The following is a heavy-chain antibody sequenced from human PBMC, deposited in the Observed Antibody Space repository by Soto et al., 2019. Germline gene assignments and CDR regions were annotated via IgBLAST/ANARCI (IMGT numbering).Heavy chain of an antibody. CDR1: GFTFSSYS. Sequence: GESLKISCAASGFTFSSYSMNWVRQAPGKGLKWVSSISSSSSYIYYADSVKGRFTISRDNAKNSLYLQMNSLRAEDTAVYYCARECCSSWPDAFDIWGQGTMVTVSS. CDR2: ISSSSSYI. CDR3: ARECCSSWPDAFDI. D-gene: IGHD6-13*01. J-gene: IGHJ3*02. V-gene: IGHV3-21*01.